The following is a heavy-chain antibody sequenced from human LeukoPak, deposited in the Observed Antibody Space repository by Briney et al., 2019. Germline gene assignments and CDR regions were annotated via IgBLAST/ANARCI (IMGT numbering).Heavy chain of an antibody. V-gene: IGHV4-61*01. D-gene: IGHD2-2*01. J-gene: IGHJ5*02. CDR3: ARAHQYCSSTSCSNNWFDP. CDR2: TYYSGST. Sequence: SETLSLTCTVSGGSVSSGSYYWSWIRQPPGKGLEWIGYTYYSGSTNYNPSLKSRVTISVDTSKNQFSLKLSSVTAADTAVYYCARAHQYCSSTSCSNNWFDPWGQGTLVTVSS. CDR1: GGSVSSGSYY.